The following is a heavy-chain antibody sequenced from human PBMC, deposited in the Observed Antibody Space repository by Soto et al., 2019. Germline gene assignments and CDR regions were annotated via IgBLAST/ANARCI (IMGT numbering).Heavy chain of an antibody. Sequence: QLQLQESGPGLVKPSETLSLTCTVSGGSISSSSYYWGWIRQLPGRGLEWIGNIYYSGSTYYSPSLKSRVTLSIDTSKNQFSLRLSSVTAADTAVYYCARPTHYYDGSGYFDYWGQGTLVTVSS. J-gene: IGHJ4*02. CDR1: GGSISSSSYY. CDR3: ARPTHYYDGSGYFDY. CDR2: IYYSGST. D-gene: IGHD3-22*01. V-gene: IGHV4-39*01.